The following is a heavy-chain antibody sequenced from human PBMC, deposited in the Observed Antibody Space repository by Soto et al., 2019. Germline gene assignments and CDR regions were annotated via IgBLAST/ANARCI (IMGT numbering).Heavy chain of an antibody. CDR1: GYTFTSYG. CDR2: ISAYNGNT. CDR3: ARGYCSGGSCYSDDAFEI. J-gene: IGHJ3*02. V-gene: IGHV1-18*01. D-gene: IGHD2-15*01. Sequence: QVQLVQSGAEVKQPGASVKVSCKASGYTFTSYGISWVRQAPGQGLEWMGWISAYNGNTNYAQKLQGRVTMTTDTSTSTAYMERRSLRADDTAVYYCARGYCSGGSCYSDDAFEIWGHGTMVTVSS.